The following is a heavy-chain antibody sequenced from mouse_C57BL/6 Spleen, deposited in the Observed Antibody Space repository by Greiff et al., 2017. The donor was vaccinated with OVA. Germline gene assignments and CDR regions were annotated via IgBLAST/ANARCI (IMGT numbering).Heavy chain of an antibody. CDR2: IWSGGST. J-gene: IGHJ4*01. CDR3: ARGIYYYIYAMDY. V-gene: IGHV2-2*01. Sequence: QVQLQQSGPGLVQPSQSLSITCTVSGFSLTSYGVHWVRQSPGKGLEWLGVIWSGGSTDYNAAFISRLSISKDNSKSQVFFKMNSLQADDTAIYYCARGIYYYIYAMDYWGQGTSVTVSS. D-gene: IGHD1-1*01. CDR1: GFSLTSYG.